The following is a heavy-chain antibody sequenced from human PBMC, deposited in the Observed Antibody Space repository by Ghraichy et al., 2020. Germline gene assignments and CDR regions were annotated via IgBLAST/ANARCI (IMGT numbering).Heavy chain of an antibody. D-gene: IGHD3-10*01. CDR3: ARAGGRYYFYQDAMDV. CDR2: LNTDGSTR. J-gene: IGHJ6*02. V-gene: IGHV3-74*01. Sequence: GGSLRLSCAASGFTFSSYWMHWVRQAPGKGPVWVSRLNTDGSTRRYADSVKGRFTVSRDNAKNTLYLQMNSLRAEDTGIYYCARAGGRYYFYQDAMDVWGQGTTVTVSS. CDR1: GFTFSSYW.